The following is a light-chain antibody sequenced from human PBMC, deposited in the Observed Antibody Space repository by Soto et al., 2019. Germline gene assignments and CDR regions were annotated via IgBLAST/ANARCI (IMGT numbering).Light chain of an antibody. CDR3: NSYVGSNNYV. CDR1: ASDIGRYNY. J-gene: IGLJ1*01. Sequence: QPVLTQPPSASGSPGQSVTISCIGTASDIGRYNYVSWYQHHPGKVPKLIIYEVTKRPSGVPDRFSGSKSGNTASLTVSGLQADDEADYYCNSYVGSNNYVFGTGTKVTVL. V-gene: IGLV2-8*01. CDR2: EVT.